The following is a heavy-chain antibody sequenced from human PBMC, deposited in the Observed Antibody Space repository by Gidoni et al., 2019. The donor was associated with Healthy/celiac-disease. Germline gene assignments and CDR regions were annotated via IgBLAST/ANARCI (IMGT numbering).Heavy chain of an antibody. CDR2: ISGSGGST. Sequence: EVQLLESGGGLVQPGGSLRLSCAASGFTFISYAMSWVRQAPGKGLEWVSAISGSGGSTYYADSVKGRFTISRDNSKNTLYLQMNSLRAEDTAVYYCAKDRHDYIWGSYLFDYWGQGTLVTVSS. J-gene: IGHJ4*02. CDR3: AKDRHDYIWGSYLFDY. D-gene: IGHD3-16*01. V-gene: IGHV3-23*01. CDR1: GFTFISYA.